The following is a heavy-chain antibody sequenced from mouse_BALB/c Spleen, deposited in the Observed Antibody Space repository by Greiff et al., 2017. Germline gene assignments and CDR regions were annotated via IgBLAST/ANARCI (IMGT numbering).Heavy chain of an antibody. CDR1: GYTFTDYA. D-gene: IGHD2-1*01. J-gene: IGHJ3*01. CDR3: ARDGNYAFAY. V-gene: IGHV1S137*01. Sequence: VQLQESGAELVRPGVSVKISCKGSGYTFTDYAMHWVKQSHAKSLEWIGVISTYYGDASYNQKFKGKATMTVDKSSSTAYMELARLTSEDSAIYYCARDGNYAFAYWGQGTLVTVSA. CDR2: ISTYYGDA.